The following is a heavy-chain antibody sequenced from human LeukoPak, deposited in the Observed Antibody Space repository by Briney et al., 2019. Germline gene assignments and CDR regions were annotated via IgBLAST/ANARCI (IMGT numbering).Heavy chain of an antibody. Sequence: ASLKDSCKASGYTFTGYYMHWVRQAPGQGLEWMGWINPNIGGPNYAQKFQGRVTMTRATSISTPYMELSRLRSDDTAVYYCARDSGGGYYYDSSGYYAEYFQHWGQGTLVTVSS. V-gene: IGHV1-2*02. J-gene: IGHJ1*01. CDR1: GYTFTGYY. CDR2: INPNIGGP. CDR3: ARDSGGGYYYDSSGYYAEYFQH. D-gene: IGHD3-22*01.